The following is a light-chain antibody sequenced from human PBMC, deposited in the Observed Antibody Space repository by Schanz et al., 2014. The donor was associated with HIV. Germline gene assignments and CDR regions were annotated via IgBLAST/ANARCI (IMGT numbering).Light chain of an antibody. V-gene: IGKV1-39*01. CDR1: QDISNY. CDR3: QQYYSYPRT. J-gene: IGKJ1*01. Sequence: DIQMTQSPSSLSASVGDRVTITCQASQDISNYLNWYQQKPGKAPKLLIYASSTLHSGVPSRFSGSGYGTDFTLTINCLQSEDFATYYCQQYYSYPRTFGQGTKGAIK. CDR2: ASS.